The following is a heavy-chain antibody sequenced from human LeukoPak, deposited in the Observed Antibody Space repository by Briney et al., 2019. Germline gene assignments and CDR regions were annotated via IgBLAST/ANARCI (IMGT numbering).Heavy chain of an antibody. CDR1: GGSISSGSYY. V-gene: IGHV4-39*01. D-gene: IGHD3-16*01. Sequence: SETLSLTCTFSGGSISSGSYYWGWIRQPPGKGLEWVGSIYYSGSTYYNPSLKSGVTISVDTSNNQFSLQLSSVSAADTAVYYCARLKFVRTFDYWGQGTLVTVSS. J-gene: IGHJ4*02. CDR2: IYYSGST. CDR3: ARLKFVRTFDY.